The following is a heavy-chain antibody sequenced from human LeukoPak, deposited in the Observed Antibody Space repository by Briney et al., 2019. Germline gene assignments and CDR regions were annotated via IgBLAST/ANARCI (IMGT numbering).Heavy chain of an antibody. CDR1: GGTFSSYA. Sequence: ASVKVSCKASGGTFSSYAISWVRQAPGQGLEWMGWINPNSGGTNYAQKFQGRVTMTRDTSISTAYMELSRLRSDDTAVYYCARVRIAVAGINYYYGMDVWGQGTTVTVSS. CDR3: ARVRIAVAGINYYYGMDV. V-gene: IGHV1-2*02. CDR2: INPNSGGT. D-gene: IGHD6-19*01. J-gene: IGHJ6*02.